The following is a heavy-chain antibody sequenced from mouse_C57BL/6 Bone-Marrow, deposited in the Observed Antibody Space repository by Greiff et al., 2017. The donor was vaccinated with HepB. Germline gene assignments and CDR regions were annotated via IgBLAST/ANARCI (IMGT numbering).Heavy chain of an antibody. CDR3: AKTGLRLGFAY. J-gene: IGHJ3*01. CDR1: GFSLTSYG. D-gene: IGHD2-4*01. V-gene: IGHV2-5*01. Sequence: QVQLKQSGPGLVQPSQSLSITCTVSGFSLTSYGVHWVRQSPGKGLEWLGVIWRGGSTDYNAALMSRLSITQDNSKSQVFFKLKRLQADDPAISYFAKTGLRLGFAYWGQGTLVTVSA. CDR2: IWRGGST.